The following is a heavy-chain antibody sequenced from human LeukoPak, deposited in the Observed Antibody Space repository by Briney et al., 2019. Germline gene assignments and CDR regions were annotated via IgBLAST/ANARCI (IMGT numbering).Heavy chain of an antibody. CDR2: IYYSGST. D-gene: IGHD3-10*01. V-gene: IGHV4-31*03. Sequence: ASETLSLTCTVSGGSISSGWYYWSWIRQHPGKGLEWLGNIYYSGSTYYNPSLKSRVTISVDTSKNQFSLKLSSVTAADTAVYYCARYLNYYGSGRVDYWGQGTLVTVSS. CDR3: ARYLNYYGSGRVDY. CDR1: GGSISSGWYY. J-gene: IGHJ4*02.